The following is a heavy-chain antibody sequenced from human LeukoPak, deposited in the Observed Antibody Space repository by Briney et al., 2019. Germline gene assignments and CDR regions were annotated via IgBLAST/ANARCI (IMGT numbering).Heavy chain of an antibody. J-gene: IGHJ4*02. D-gene: IGHD4-17*01. CDR2: IYYSGSA. CDR3: ARDYGDYSLDY. V-gene: IGHV4-39*02. CDR1: GGSISSSSYY. Sequence: PSETLSLTCTVSGGSISSSSYYWGWIRQPPGKGLEWIGNIYYSGSAYYSPSLKSRVTISVDTSKNQFSLKLSSVTAADTAVYYCARDYGDYSLDYWGQGTLVTVSS.